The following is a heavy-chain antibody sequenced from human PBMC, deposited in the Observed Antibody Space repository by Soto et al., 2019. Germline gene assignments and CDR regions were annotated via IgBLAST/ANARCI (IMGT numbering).Heavy chain of an antibody. CDR2: ISSSGNYI. Sequence: EMQLVESGGGLVRPEWSLRLSCAASGFIFNNFAINWVRQAPGKGLEWVSSISSSGNYIDYADSVKGRFTISRDNAKNSVYLQMDSLRPEDTAVYYCARDSRTGYCSGISCYYYGMDVWGQGTMVTVSS. D-gene: IGHD2-15*01. CDR3: ARDSRTGYCSGISCYYYGMDV. V-gene: IGHV3-21*01. J-gene: IGHJ6*02. CDR1: GFIFNNFA.